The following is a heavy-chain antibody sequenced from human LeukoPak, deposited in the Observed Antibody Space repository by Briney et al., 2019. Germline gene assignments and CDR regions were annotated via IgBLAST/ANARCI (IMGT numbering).Heavy chain of an antibody. CDR3: ARDIRYYGSGSYIDY. CDR2: ISSSSSYI. CDR1: GFTFSSYS. Sequence: KSGGSLRLSCAASGFTFSSYSMNWVRQAPGKGLEWVSSISSSSSYIYYADSVKGRFTISRDNAKNSLYLQMNSLRAEDTAVYYCARDIRYYGSGSYIDYWGQGTLVTVSS. V-gene: IGHV3-21*01. D-gene: IGHD3-10*01. J-gene: IGHJ4*02.